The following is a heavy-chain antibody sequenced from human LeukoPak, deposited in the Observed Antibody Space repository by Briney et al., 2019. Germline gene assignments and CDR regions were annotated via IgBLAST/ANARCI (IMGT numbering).Heavy chain of an antibody. V-gene: IGHV4-59*01. CDR1: GGSISSYY. CDR2: IYYSGST. D-gene: IGHD2-2*01. Sequence: PSETLSLTCTVSGGSISSYYWSWIRQPPGKGLEWIGYIYYSGSTNYNPSLKGRVTISVDTSKNQFSLKLSSVTAADTAVYYCARARIEIVVVPAPTFDYWGQGTLVTVSS. J-gene: IGHJ4*02. CDR3: ARARIEIVVVPAPTFDY.